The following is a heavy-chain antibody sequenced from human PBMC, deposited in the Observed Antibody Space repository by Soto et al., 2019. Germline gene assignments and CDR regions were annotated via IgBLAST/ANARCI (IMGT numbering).Heavy chain of an antibody. CDR2: INHSGDT. D-gene: IGHD2-2*01. J-gene: IGHJ4*02. CDR3: ARFPADY. Sequence: PSETLSLTCAVYGGSLSGFSWSWIRQPPGKGLEWIGEINHSGDTDYNPSLKSRVTIPVDTSKNLFSLSLTSVTAADTAVYYCARFPADYWGQGTLVTVSS. CDR1: GGSLSGFS. V-gene: IGHV4-34*01.